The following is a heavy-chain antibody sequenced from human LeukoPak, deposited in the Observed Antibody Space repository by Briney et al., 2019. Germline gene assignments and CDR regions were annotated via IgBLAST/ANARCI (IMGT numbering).Heavy chain of an antibody. V-gene: IGHV1-8*02. CDR2: MNPNSGNT. CDR1: GYTFTSYG. D-gene: IGHD5-18*01. CDR3: ARGYSYGYDWFDP. Sequence: ASVKVSCKASGYTFTSYGISWVRQATGQGLEWMGWMNPNSGNTGYAQKFQGRVTMTRNTSISTAYMELSSLRSEDTAVYYCARGYSYGYDWFDPWGQGTLVTVSS. J-gene: IGHJ5*02.